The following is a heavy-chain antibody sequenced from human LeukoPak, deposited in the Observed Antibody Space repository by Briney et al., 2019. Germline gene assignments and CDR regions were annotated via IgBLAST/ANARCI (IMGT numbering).Heavy chain of an antibody. V-gene: IGHV4-34*01. J-gene: IGHJ4*02. D-gene: IGHD4-17*01. CDR1: GGSFSGYY. CDR3: ARVHGPLDY. CDR2: INHSGST. Sequence: PSETLSLTCAVYGGSFSGYYWSWIRQPPGKGLEWIGEINHSGSTNYNSSLKSRVTVSVDTSKNQFSLKISSVTAADTAVYFCARVHGPLDYWGQGTLVTVSS.